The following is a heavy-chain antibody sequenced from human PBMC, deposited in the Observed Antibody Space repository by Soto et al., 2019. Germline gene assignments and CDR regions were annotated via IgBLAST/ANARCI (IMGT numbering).Heavy chain of an antibody. CDR2: ISAYNGNR. J-gene: IGHJ4*02. D-gene: IGHD3-3*01. Sequence: QVKLVQSGAEVKKPGASVKVSCKASGYTFSRHGISWVRPAPGQGLEWMGWISAYNGNRKYAQKFQGRVTMTTDTSTSTDYMELRSLRSEDTAVYSCAFDSPRVDYWGQGTLVTVSS. CDR3: AFDSPRVDY. CDR1: GYTFSRHG. V-gene: IGHV1-18*01.